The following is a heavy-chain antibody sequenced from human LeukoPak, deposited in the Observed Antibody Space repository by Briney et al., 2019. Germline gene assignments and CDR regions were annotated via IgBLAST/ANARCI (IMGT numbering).Heavy chain of an antibody. D-gene: IGHD3-3*01. CDR3: ARDSYPNYDFWSGYTNWFDP. CDR1: GYTFTGYY. V-gene: IGHV1-2*02. Sequence: VASVKVSCMASGYTFTGYYMHWVRQAPGQGLEWMGWINPNSGGTNYAQKFQGRVTMTRDTSISTAYMELSRLRSDDTAVYYCARDSYPNYDFWSGYTNWFDPWGQGTLVTVSS. CDR2: INPNSGGT. J-gene: IGHJ5*02.